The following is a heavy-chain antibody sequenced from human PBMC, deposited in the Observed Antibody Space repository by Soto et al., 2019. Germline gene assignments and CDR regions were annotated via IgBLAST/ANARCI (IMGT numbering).Heavy chain of an antibody. Sequence: LPEPLSLTCTVSGGSISSSSYYWGWIRQPPGKGLEWIGSIYYSGSTYYNPSLKSRVTISVDTSKNQFSLKLSSVTAADTAVYYCVRDGTANSGSGIDYWGQGTLVTVSS. V-gene: IGHV4-39*02. CDR3: VRDGTANSGSGIDY. J-gene: IGHJ4*02. CDR1: GGSISSSSYY. D-gene: IGHD3-10*01. CDR2: IYYSGST.